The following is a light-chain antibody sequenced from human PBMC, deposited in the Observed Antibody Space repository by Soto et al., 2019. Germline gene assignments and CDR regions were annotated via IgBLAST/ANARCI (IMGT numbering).Light chain of an antibody. J-gene: IGLJ3*02. CDR1: SGHSSYI. Sequence: QSVLTQSSSASASLGSSVKLTCTLSSGHSSYIIAWHQQQPGKAPRYLMKLEGSGSYNKGSGVPDRFSGSSSGADRYLPISHLQFEDEADYYCETWDSNTHTVFGGGTKLTVL. V-gene: IGLV4-60*02. CDR3: ETWDSNTHTV. CDR2: LEGSGSY.